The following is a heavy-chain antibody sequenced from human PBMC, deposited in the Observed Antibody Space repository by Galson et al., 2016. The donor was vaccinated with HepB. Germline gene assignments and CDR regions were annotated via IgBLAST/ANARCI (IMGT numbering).Heavy chain of an antibody. Sequence: SLRLSCAASGFNFDDYGMHWVRQAPGKGLEWVSGISWNSGSIGYTGSVKGRFTISRDNAKNSLYLEVNSLRPEDTAPYYCTKESDSGSGSCYVAASAFDYWGQGTLVTVSS. J-gene: IGHJ4*02. D-gene: IGHD3-10*01. CDR1: GFNFDDYG. CDR2: ISWNSGSI. CDR3: TKESDSGSGSCYVAASAFDY. V-gene: IGHV3-9*01.